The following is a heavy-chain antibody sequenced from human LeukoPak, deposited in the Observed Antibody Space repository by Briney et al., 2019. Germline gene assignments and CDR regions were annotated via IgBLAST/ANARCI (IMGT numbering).Heavy chain of an antibody. CDR1: GYSFGTYW. J-gene: IGHJ5*02. CDR2: IYPGDSHT. CDR3: ARLYTRLTRSIWGYFDP. V-gene: IGHV5-51*01. Sequence: GESLKISCKGSGYSFGTYWIGWVRQMPGKGLEWMGIIYPGDSHTRYSPSFQGQGTISADKSTSTAYLQWNSLKSSDTAIYYCARLYTRLTRSIWGYFDPWGQGTLVTVSS. D-gene: IGHD3-16*01.